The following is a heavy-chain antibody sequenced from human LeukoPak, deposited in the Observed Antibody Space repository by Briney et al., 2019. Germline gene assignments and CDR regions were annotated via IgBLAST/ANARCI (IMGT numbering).Heavy chain of an antibody. V-gene: IGHV4-38-2*02. CDR2: INHSGST. CDR1: GYSISSGYY. J-gene: IGHJ5*02. D-gene: IGHD3-22*01. Sequence: DPSETLSLTCTVSGYSISSGYYWSWIRQPPGKGLEWIGEINHSGSTNYNPSLKSRVTISVDTSKNQFSLKLSSVTAADTAVYYCARAATRITMIVVVRKNDWFDPWGQGTLVTVSS. CDR3: ARAATRITMIVVVRKNDWFDP.